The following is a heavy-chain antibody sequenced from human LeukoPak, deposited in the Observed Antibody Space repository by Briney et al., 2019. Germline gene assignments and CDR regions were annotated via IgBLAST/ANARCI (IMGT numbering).Heavy chain of an antibody. CDR1: GFTFSAHR. CDR2: IYQGGSET. CDR3: AREGTFGYHYFDY. J-gene: IGHJ4*02. D-gene: IGHD3-3*01. Sequence: PGGSLRLSCTVSGFTFSAHRMSWVRQAPGKWLEWVANIYQGGSETHYVDSVKGRFTISRDNAKNSLYLHLSSLRAEDTAVYYCAREGTFGYHYFDYWGQGALVTVSS. V-gene: IGHV3-7*01.